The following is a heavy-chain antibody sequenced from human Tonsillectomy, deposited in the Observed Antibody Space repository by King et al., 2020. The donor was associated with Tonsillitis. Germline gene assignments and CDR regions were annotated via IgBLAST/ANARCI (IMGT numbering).Heavy chain of an antibody. J-gene: IGHJ2*01. V-gene: IGHV3-48*04. CDR3: ARDTSFDWYFDL. CDR1: VFNFNNYG. Sequence: VQLVESGGGLVQPGGSLRLSCAASVFNFNNYGMNWVHQAPGKGLEWISYIRNNSNTIYYADSVKGRFTISRDNAKNSLFLQMNSLRAEDTAIYYCARDTSFDWYFDLWGRGTLVTVSS. CDR2: IRNNSNTI.